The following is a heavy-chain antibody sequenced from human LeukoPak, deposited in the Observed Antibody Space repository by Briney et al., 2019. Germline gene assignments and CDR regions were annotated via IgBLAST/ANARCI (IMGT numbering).Heavy chain of an antibody. V-gene: IGHV1-18*01. J-gene: IGHJ3*02. D-gene: IGHD4-23*01. Sequence: ASVKVSCKASGYTFTSYGISWVRQAPGQGLEWMGWISAYNGNTNYAQKLQGRVTMTTDTSTSTAYMELRSLRSDDTAVYYCARGRTYGGNSGPWSDAFDIWGQGTMVTVSS. CDR3: ARGRTYGGNSGPWSDAFDI. CDR2: ISAYNGNT. CDR1: GYTFTSYG.